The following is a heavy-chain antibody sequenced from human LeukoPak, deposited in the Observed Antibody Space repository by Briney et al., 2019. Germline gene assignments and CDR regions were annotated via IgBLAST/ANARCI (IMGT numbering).Heavy chain of an antibody. CDR3: ARLRSDDSFNPWYFDY. V-gene: IGHV4-31*03. CDR1: GVSISSGGYY. J-gene: IGHJ4*02. Sequence: PSQTLSLTCNVSGVSISSGGYYWIWIRQYPGKGLDWIGNIYSSGGTFYNPSLKSRVSMSVDTSKNQFYLKLTSVTAADTAVYYCARLRSDDSFNPWYFDYWGQGTLVTVSS. CDR2: IYSSGGT. D-gene: IGHD2-15*01.